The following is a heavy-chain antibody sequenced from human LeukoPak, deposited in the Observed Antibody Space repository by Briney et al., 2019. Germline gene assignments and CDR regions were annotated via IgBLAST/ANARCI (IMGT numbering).Heavy chain of an antibody. V-gene: IGHV3-30*18. D-gene: IGHD3-9*01. CDR1: GFSFSTYD. J-gene: IGHJ4*02. CDR2: ISSGGNHK. Sequence: QSGGSLRLSCAASGFSFSTYDMHWGRQAPGKGLEWVAVISSGGNHKYWADSVKGRFTISRNTSKNTVYLQMNCLRAVDTAVYYCANGSIDWYYFDYWGQGTLVTVSS. CDR3: ANGSIDWYYFDY.